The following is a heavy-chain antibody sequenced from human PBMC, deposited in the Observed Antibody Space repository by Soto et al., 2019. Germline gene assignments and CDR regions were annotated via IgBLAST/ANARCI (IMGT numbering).Heavy chain of an antibody. CDR3: ARGVHYDSSGYYYFY. CDR1: GGTFSTYA. D-gene: IGHD3-22*01. CDR2: IIPLFGTA. V-gene: IGHV1-69*13. Sequence: GASVKVSCKASGGTFSTYAIDWVRQAPGQGLEWMGGIIPLFGTAKYAQNFQGRITITADESTNTAYMELRSLRSLDTAVYYCARGVHYDSSGYYYFYWGQGTLVTVSS. J-gene: IGHJ4*02.